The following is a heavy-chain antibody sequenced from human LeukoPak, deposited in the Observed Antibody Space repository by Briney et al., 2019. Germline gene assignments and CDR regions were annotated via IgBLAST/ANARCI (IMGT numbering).Heavy chain of an antibody. CDR1: GYTFTSYG. CDR3: ARDQPSCSGSSCYTYYYYGMDV. V-gene: IGHV1-18*01. Sequence: GASVKVSCKASGYTFTSYGFSWVRQAPGQGLEWLGWIGASNGYTNYAQKVQGRVTLTTDTSTSTAYMELRSLRSDDTAVYYCARDQPSCSGSSCYTYYYYGMDVWGQGTTVTVSS. D-gene: IGHD2-2*02. J-gene: IGHJ6*02. CDR2: IGASNGYT.